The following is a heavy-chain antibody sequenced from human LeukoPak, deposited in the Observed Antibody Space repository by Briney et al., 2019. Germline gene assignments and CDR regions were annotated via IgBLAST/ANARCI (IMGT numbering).Heavy chain of an antibody. J-gene: IGHJ5*02. D-gene: IGHD3-10*01. CDR1: GFTFSSYS. Sequence: PGGSLRLSCAASGFTFSSYSMSWIRQAPGKGLEWVSYISSSGSTIYYADSVKGRFTISRDNAKNSLYLQMNSLRAEDTAVYYCARAGLYYYGSGSPRGAWGQGTLVTVSS. CDR2: ISSSGSTI. V-gene: IGHV3-48*04. CDR3: ARAGLYYYGSGSPRGA.